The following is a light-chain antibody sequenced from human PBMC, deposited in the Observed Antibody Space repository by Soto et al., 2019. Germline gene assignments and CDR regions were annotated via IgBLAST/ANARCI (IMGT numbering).Light chain of an antibody. J-gene: IGLJ1*01. CDR1: TSDVGTFGL. CDR2: EGS. V-gene: IGLV2-23*01. Sequence: QSALTQPASVSGSPGQSITISCSGTTSDVGTFGLVSWFQQHPGKAPEPMIYEGSKRPAGVSKRFSGSKSGDTASLTISGLQAEDEADYYCSSYAGSTTFYVFGTGTKVTVL. CDR3: SSYAGSTTFYV.